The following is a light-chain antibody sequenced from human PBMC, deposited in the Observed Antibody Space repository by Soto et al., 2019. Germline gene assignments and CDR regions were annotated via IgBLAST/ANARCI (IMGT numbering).Light chain of an antibody. V-gene: IGLV2-14*03. CDR1: SSDVGGYNY. CDR2: GVT. J-gene: IGLJ1*01. Sequence: QSALNQPASVSGSPGQSITISCTGTSSDVGGYNYVSWYRHHPGKAPELMIYGVTNRPSGVSNRFSGSKSGNTASLTISGLQAEDEADYYCSSYTSSGALYVFGTGTKVTVL. CDR3: SSYTSSGALYV.